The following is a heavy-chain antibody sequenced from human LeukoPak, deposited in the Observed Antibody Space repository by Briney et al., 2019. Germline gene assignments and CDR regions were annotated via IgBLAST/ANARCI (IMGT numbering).Heavy chain of an antibody. Sequence: GGSLRLSCAASGFTFSSYAMSWVRQAPGKGLEWVSAISGSAGSTYYADSVKGRFTISRDNSKNTLYLQMNSLRAEDTAVYYCAKVPTVTRSKNWFDPWGQGTLVTVSS. CDR3: AKVPTVTRSKNWFDP. V-gene: IGHV3-23*01. D-gene: IGHD4-17*01. J-gene: IGHJ5*02. CDR2: ISGSAGST. CDR1: GFTFSSYA.